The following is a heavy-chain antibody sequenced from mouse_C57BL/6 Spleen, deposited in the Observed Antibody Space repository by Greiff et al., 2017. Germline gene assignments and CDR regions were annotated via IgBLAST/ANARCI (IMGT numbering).Heavy chain of an antibody. D-gene: IGHD2-2*01. V-gene: IGHV1-53*01. J-gene: IGHJ2*01. CDR1: GYTFTSYW. Sequence: QVQLQQPGTELVKPGASVKLSCKASGYTFTSYWMHWVKQRPGQGLEWIGNINPSNGGTNYNEKFKSKATLTVDNSSSTAYMQLSSLTSEDSAVYYCARSPTTMVTTVDDFDYWGQGTTLTVSS. CDR3: ARSPTTMVTTVDDFDY. CDR2: INPSNGGT.